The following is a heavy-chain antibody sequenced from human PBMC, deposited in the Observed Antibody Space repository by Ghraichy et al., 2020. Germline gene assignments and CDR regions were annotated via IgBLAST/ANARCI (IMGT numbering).Heavy chain of an antibody. CDR1: GFSFSNYT. J-gene: IGHJ6*02. CDR3: ARGSRGGMDV. V-gene: IGHV3-21*01. Sequence: LSLTCAGSGFSFSNYTLNWVRQAPGKGLEWVSSIKSSSYYIHYADSVKGRFTISRDNAKNSLYLEMNSLRAEDTGLYYCARGSRGGMDVWGQGTTVTVFS. CDR2: IKSSSYYI.